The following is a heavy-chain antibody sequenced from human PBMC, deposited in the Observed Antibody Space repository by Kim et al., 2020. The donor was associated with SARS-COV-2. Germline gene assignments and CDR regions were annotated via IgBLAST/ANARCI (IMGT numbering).Heavy chain of an antibody. CDR3: ARWSRYSSSSSYYFDY. CDR1: GGSISSSSYY. CDR2: IYYSGST. Sequence: SETLSLTCTVSGGSISSSSYYWGWIRQPPGKGLEWIGSIYYSGSTYYNPSLKSRVTISVDTSKNQFSLKLSSVTAADTAVYYCARWSRYSSSSSYYFDYWGQGTLVTVSS. J-gene: IGHJ4*02. V-gene: IGHV4-39*01. D-gene: IGHD6-6*01.